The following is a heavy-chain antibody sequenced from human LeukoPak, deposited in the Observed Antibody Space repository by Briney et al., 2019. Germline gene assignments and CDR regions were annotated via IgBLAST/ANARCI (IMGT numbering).Heavy chain of an antibody. CDR2: IHHSGST. CDR1: GGSISSSNW. D-gene: IGHD4-17*01. CDR3: AATVTPSAFDY. Sequence: PSGTLSLTCAASGGSISSSNWWSWVRQPPGKGLEWIGEIHHSGSTNYNPSLKSRLTISVDKSKNQFSLNLSSVTAADTAVYYCAATVTPSAFDYWGQGTLVTVSS. V-gene: IGHV4-4*02. J-gene: IGHJ4*02.